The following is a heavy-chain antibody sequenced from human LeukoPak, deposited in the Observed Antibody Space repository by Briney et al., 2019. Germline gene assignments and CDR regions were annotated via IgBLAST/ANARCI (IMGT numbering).Heavy chain of an antibody. CDR3: ASVGSSWGKPFDY. V-gene: IGHV3-53*01. J-gene: IGHJ4*02. D-gene: IGHD6-13*01. CDR1: GFTVSSNY. CDR2: IYSGGST. Sequence: SGGSLRLSCAASGFTVSSNYMSWVRRAPGRGLDWASVIYSGGSTYYADSVKGRFTISRDNSKNTLYLQMNSLRAEDTAVYYCASVGSSWGKPFDYWGQGTLVTVPS.